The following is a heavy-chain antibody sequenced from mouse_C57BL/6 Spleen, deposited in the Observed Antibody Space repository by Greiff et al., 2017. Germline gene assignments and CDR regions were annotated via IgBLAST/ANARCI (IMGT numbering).Heavy chain of an antibody. Sequence: VQLQQSGPELVKPGASVKMSCKASGYTFTDYNMHWVKQSHGKSLEWIGYINPNNGGTSYNQKFKGKATLTVNKSSSTAYMELRSLTSEDSAVYYCARGGYGSSYSWFAYWGQGTLVTVSA. CDR2: INPNNGGT. CDR1: GYTFTDYN. D-gene: IGHD1-1*01. V-gene: IGHV1-22*01. J-gene: IGHJ3*01. CDR3: ARGGYGSSYSWFAY.